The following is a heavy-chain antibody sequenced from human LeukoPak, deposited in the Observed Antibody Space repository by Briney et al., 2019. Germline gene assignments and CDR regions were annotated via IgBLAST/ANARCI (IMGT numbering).Heavy chain of an antibody. J-gene: IGHJ4*02. CDR1: EFTFSIYG. V-gene: IGHV3-48*01. Sequence: PGGSLRLSCAVSEFTFSIYGMNWVRQAPGKGLEWVSYISAGSGTISYADSVKGRFTISRDNAQNSLYLQMNSLRAEDTAVYYCARDLGGYSYGSHFDYWGQGTLVTVSS. CDR3: ARDLGGYSYGSHFDY. D-gene: IGHD5-18*01. CDR2: ISAGSGTI.